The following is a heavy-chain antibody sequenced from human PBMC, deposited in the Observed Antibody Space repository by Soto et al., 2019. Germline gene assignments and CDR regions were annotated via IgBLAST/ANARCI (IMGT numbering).Heavy chain of an antibody. J-gene: IGHJ4*02. CDR2: IYYSGNT. CDR3: ARAVGRYYFDY. Sequence: SETLSLTCTVSGGSISSSSYYWGWIRQPPGKGLEWIGSIYYSGNTYYNPSLKSRVTISVDTSKNQFSLKLSSVTAADTAVYYCARAVGRYYFDYWGQGTLVTVSS. CDR1: GGSISSSSYY. V-gene: IGHV4-39*01.